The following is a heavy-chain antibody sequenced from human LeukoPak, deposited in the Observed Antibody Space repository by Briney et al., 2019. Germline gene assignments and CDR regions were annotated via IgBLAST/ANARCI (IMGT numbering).Heavy chain of an antibody. CDR3: ARGGSGSSGKYYFDY. J-gene: IGHJ4*02. CDR2: FDPEDGET. D-gene: IGHD1-26*01. Sequence: ASVKVSCKVSGYTLTELSMHWVRQAPGKGLEWMGGFDPEDGETIYAQKFQGWVTMTRDTSISTAYMELSRLRSDDTAVYYCARGGSGSSGKYYFDYWGQGTLVTVSS. CDR1: GYTLTELS. V-gene: IGHV1-24*01.